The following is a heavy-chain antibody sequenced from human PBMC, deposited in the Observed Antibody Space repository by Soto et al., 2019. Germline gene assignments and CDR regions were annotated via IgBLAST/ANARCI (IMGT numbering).Heavy chain of an antibody. CDR1: GYTFTSYG. V-gene: IGHV1-18*04. Sequence: GASVKVSCKASGYTFTSYGISWVRQAPGQGLEWMGWISAYNGNTNYAQKLQGRVTMTTDTSTSTAYMELRSLRSDDTAVYYCARAVWCGGDCDDFDYWGQGTLVTVSS. CDR3: ARAVWCGGDCDDFDY. D-gene: IGHD2-21*02. J-gene: IGHJ4*02. CDR2: ISAYNGNT.